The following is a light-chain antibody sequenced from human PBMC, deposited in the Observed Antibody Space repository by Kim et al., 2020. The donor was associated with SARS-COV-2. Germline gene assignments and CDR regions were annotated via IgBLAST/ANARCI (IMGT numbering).Light chain of an antibody. J-gene: IGLJ2*01. CDR2: QDS. Sequence: SYELTQPPSVSVSPGQTASITCSGDKLGDKYACWYQQKPGQSPVLVIYQDSKRPSGLPERFSGSNSGNTATLTISGTPAMDEADYSCQAWDSSTAVFGGG. CDR1: KLGDKY. CDR3: QAWDSSTAV. V-gene: IGLV3-1*01.